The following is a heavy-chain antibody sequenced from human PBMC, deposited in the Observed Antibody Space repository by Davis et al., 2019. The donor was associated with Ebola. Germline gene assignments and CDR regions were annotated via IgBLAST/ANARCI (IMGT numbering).Heavy chain of an antibody. J-gene: IGHJ6*02. CDR2: ISSSSSTI. D-gene: IGHD1-26*01. Sequence: GESLKISCEASGFTFRSYALSWVRQAPGKGLEWVSYISSSSSTIYYADSVKGRFTISRDNAKNSLYLQMNSLRDEDTAVYYCARYDPSGSYVGYGMDVWGQGTTVTVSS. V-gene: IGHV3-48*02. CDR3: ARYDPSGSYVGYGMDV. CDR1: GFTFRSYA.